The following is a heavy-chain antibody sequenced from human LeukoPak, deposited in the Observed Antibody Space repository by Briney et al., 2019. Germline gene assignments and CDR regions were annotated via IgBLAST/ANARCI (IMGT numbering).Heavy chain of an antibody. D-gene: IGHD3-22*01. CDR1: GALISNYY. J-gene: IGHJ2*01. V-gene: IGHV4-4*07. CDR3: ARDRYDTSVDGHWFFDL. Sequence: PSETLSLTCTVSGALISNYYWSWVRQPAGRGLEWIGRIYSIGTTNYNPALKRRVSMSVDTSKDHFSLTLISVTDADTAVYYCARDRYDTSVDGHWFFDLWGRGTLVTVSS. CDR2: IYSIGTT.